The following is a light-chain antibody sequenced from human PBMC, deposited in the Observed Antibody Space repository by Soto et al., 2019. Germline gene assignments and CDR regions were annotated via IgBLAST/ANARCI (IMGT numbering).Light chain of an antibody. V-gene: IGLV2-14*01. J-gene: IGLJ1*01. CDR1: SSDVGGYNY. CDR2: DVS. Sequence: QSALTQPASVSGSPGQSMTISCTGTSSDVGGYNYVSWYQQHPGKAPKLMIYDVSNRPSGVSNRFSGSKSGNTASLTISGLQAEDEADYYCNSYASSSTYVFGTGTKVNVL. CDR3: NSYASSSTYV.